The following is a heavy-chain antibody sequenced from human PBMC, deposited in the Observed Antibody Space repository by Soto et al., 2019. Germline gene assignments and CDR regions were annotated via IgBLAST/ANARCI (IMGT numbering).Heavy chain of an antibody. CDR3: ARHYDGRSGSNYIDY. Sequence: PGESLKISCKGSGYSFTSYWIGWVRQMPGKGLEWMGIIYPGDSDTRYSPSFQGQVTISADKSISTAYLQWSSLKASDTAMYYCARHYDGRSGSNYIDYSGQGPLVTVSS. CDR1: GYSFTSYW. CDR2: IYPGDSDT. D-gene: IGHD3-10*01. J-gene: IGHJ4*02. V-gene: IGHV5-51*01.